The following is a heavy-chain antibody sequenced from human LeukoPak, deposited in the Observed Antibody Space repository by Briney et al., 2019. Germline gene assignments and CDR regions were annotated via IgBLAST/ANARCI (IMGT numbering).Heavy chain of an antibody. J-gene: IGHJ4*02. CDR2: INSDGSST. V-gene: IGHV3-74*01. CDR3: ARGFLDESTSPFDY. D-gene: IGHD2-2*01. Sequence: GRSLRLSCAASGFTFSSYGMHWVRQAPGKGLVWVSRINSDGSSTSYADSVKGRFTISRDNAKNTLYLQMNSLRAEDTAVYYCARGFLDESTSPFDYWGQGTLVTVSS. CDR1: GFTFSSYG.